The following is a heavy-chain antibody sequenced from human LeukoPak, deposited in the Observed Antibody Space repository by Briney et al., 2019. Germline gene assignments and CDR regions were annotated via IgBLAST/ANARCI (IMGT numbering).Heavy chain of an antibody. CDR1: GFTFSSYS. J-gene: IGHJ4*02. Sequence: GGSLRLSCAASGFTFSSYSMNWVRRAPGKGLEWVSSISSSSSYIYYADSVKGRFTISRDNAKNSLYLQMNSLRAEDTAVYYCARGLAAAGRGYWGQGTLVTVSS. CDR3: ARGLAAAGRGY. V-gene: IGHV3-21*01. D-gene: IGHD6-13*01. CDR2: ISSSSSYI.